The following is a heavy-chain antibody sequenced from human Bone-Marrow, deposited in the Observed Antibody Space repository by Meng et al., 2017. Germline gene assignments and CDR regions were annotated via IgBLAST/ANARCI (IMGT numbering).Heavy chain of an antibody. CDR3: ARQIAAAGKLLIDY. V-gene: IGHV1-8*03. D-gene: IGHD6-13*01. CDR2: MNPNSGNT. CDR1: GYTFTSYD. Sequence: VQLVQSGAEVEKAGALVKVSCKASGYTFTSYDINLVRQATGQGLEWMGWMNPNSGNTGYAQKFQGRVTITRNTSISTAYMELSSLRSEDTAVYYCARQIAAAGKLLIDYWGQGTLVTVSS. J-gene: IGHJ4*02.